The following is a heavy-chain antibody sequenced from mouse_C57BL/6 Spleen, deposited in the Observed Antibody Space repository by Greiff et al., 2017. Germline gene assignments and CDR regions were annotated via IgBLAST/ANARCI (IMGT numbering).Heavy chain of an antibody. CDR3: ARGVITTVVADYFDY. V-gene: IGHV14-2*01. CDR2: IDPEDGET. D-gene: IGHD1-1*01. J-gene: IGHJ2*01. Sequence: VHVKQSGAELVKPGASVKLSCTASGFNIKDYYMHWVKQRTEQGLEWIGRIDPEDGETKYAPKFQGKATITADTSSNTAYLQLSSLTSEDTAVYYCARGVITTVVADYFDYWGQGTTLTVSS. CDR1: GFNIKDYY.